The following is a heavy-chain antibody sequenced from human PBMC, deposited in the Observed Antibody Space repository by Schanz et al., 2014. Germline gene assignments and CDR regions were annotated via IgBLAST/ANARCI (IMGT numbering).Heavy chain of an antibody. CDR1: GFAFSVYG. V-gene: IGHV3-33*06. CDR3: AKGMGYCSGGTCYDYYYYGLDV. Sequence: QVQLVESGGGVVQPGRSLRLSCAASGFAFSVYGMHWVRQAPGKGPEWVAAMSYDGSIKYYGDSVKGRFTISRDNSENTLYLQMNSLSADDTAVCYCAKGMGYCSGGTCYDYYYYGLDVWGQGTTVTVSS. D-gene: IGHD2-15*01. J-gene: IGHJ6*02. CDR2: MSYDGSIK.